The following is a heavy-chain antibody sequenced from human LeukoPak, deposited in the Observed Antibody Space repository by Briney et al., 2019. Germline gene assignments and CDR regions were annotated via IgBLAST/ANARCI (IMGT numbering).Heavy chain of an antibody. J-gene: IGHJ4*02. Sequence: GGSLRLSCAASGLIFRDAWMTWVRRPPGRGLEWIGHIKSKVNSGAADYAAPVKGRFTISRDDSRRTVYLQLDSLKTEDTAVYYGAKDVPFTGGGAIVYWGQGTPVTVSS. CDR1: GLIFRDAW. D-gene: IGHD3-16*02. CDR2: IKSKVNSGAA. V-gene: IGHV3-15*01. CDR3: AKDVPFTGGGAIVY.